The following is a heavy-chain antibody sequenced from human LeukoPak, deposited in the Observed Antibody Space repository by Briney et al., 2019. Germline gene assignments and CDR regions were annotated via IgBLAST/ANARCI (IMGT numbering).Heavy chain of an antibody. CDR3: TRDQEGSDY. CDR1: GFTFSSYS. V-gene: IGHV3-48*01. Sequence: PGGSLRLSCVASGFTFSSYSMNWVRQAPGKVLEWVSYITRSSSAKFYADSVKGRFTVSRDDAENLLYLQMNSLRAEDTAVYYCTRDQEGSDYWGQGTLVTVSS. CDR2: ITRSSSAK. J-gene: IGHJ4*02.